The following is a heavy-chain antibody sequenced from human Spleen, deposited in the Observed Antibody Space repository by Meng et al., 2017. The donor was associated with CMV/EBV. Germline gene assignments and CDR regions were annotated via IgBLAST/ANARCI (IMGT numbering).Heavy chain of an antibody. CDR2: IYHSGST. J-gene: IGHJ4*02. D-gene: IGHD3-22*01. V-gene: IGHV4-4*02. Sequence: SGGSISSSNWWSWVSQSPGKGLEWIGEIYHSGSTNYNPSLKSRVTISVDKSKNQFSLKLSSVTAADTAVYYCARDIYYDSIGYLPDSWGQGTLVTVSS. CDR1: GGSISSSNW. CDR3: ARDIYYDSIGYLPDS.